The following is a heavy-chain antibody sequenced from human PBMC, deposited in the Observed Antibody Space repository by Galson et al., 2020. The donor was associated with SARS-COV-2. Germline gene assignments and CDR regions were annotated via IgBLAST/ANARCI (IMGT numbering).Heavy chain of an antibody. CDR1: GYTFTGYY. CDR2: INPNSGGT. CDR3: ARVGAVAGRYYYGMDV. V-gene: IGHV1-2*02. Sequence: ASVKVSCKASGYTFTGYYMHWVRQAPGQGLEWMGWINPNSGGTNYAQKFQGRVTMTRDPSISTAYMELSRVRSDDTAVYYCARVGAVAGRYYYGMDVWGQGTTVTVSS. D-gene: IGHD6-19*01. J-gene: IGHJ6*02.